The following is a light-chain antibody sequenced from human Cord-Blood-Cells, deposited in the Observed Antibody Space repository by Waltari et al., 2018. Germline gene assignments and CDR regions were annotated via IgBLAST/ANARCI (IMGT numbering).Light chain of an antibody. V-gene: IGKV1-39*01. J-gene: IGKJ1*01. CDR2: AAS. CDR1: QSISSY. CDR3: QQSYSTPRT. Sequence: LQMTQSPSSLSASVADRVTITCLASQSISSYLNWYQQKPGKAPKLLIYAASSLQSGVPSRFSGSGSGTDFTLTISSLQPEDFATYYCQQSYSTPRTFGQRTKVQMK.